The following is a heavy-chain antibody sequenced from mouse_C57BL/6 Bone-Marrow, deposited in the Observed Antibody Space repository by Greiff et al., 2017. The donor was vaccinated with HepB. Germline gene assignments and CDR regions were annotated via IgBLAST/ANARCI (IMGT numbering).Heavy chain of an antibody. V-gene: IGHV7-3*01. J-gene: IGHJ4*01. CDR3: ERSRLRAMDY. D-gene: IGHD3-3*01. CDR1: GFTFTDYY. Sequence: EVQLVESGGGFVQPGGSLSLSCAASGFTFTDYYMSWVRQPPGKALEWLGFIRKKANGYTTAYSASVKGRFTISRDNYQSILYLQMNALRAEDSTTYYCERSRLRAMDYWGQGTSVTVSS. CDR2: IRKKANGYTT.